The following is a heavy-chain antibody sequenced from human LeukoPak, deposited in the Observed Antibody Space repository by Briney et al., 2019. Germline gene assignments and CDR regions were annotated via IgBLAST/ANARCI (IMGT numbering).Heavy chain of an antibody. Sequence: GASVKVSCKVSGYTLTELSMHWVRQAPGQGLEWMGIINPSGGSTSYAQKFQGRVTMTRDTSTSTVYMELSSLRSEDTAVYYCARDNRQWLVSWGQGTLVTVSS. J-gene: IGHJ5*02. D-gene: IGHD6-19*01. CDR2: INPSGGST. CDR3: ARDNRQWLVS. CDR1: GYTLTELS. V-gene: IGHV1-46*01.